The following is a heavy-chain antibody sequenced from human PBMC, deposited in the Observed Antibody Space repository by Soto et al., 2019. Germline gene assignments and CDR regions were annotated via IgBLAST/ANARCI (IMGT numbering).Heavy chain of an antibody. D-gene: IGHD3-22*01. CDR2: TRNKANSYTT. V-gene: IGHV3-72*01. J-gene: IGHJ3*02. CDR3: VRGYYYDSSGYLGDAFDI. Sequence: PGGSLRLSCAASGFTFSDHYMDWVRQAPGKGLEWVGRTRNKANSYTTDYAASVKGRFTISRDDSKNSLYLQMNSLKTEDTAVYYCVRGYYYDSSGYLGDAFDIWGQGTMVTVSS. CDR1: GFTFSDHY.